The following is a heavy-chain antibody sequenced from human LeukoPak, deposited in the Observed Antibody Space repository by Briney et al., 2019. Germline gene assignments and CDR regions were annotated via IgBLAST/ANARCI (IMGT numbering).Heavy chain of an antibody. CDR2: ISGDFSSSAGT. V-gene: IGHV3-23*01. Sequence: GGSLRLSCAASGFTFSNYAMSWVRQAPGKGLEWVSGISGDFSSSAGTYYADSVKGRFTISRDNSKNTLYLQMNSLRAEDTAVYYCARALISTSCSRCSGFDIWGQGTMVTVSS. J-gene: IGHJ3*02. CDR1: GFTFSNYA. CDR3: ARALISTSCSRCSGFDI. D-gene: IGHD2-2*01.